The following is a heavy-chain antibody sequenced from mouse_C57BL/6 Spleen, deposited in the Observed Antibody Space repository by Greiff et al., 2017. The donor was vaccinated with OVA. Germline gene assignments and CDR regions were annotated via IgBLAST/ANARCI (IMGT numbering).Heavy chain of an antibody. J-gene: IGHJ1*03. Sequence: EVKLMESGPGLAKPSQTLSLTCSVTGYSITSDYWNWIRKFPGNKLEYMGYISYSGSTYYNPSLKSRISITRDTSKNQYYLQLNSVTTEDTATYYCARSPYDYDDGWYFDVWGTGTTVTVSS. CDR3: ARSPYDYDDGWYFDV. CDR1: GYSITSDY. V-gene: IGHV3-8*01. D-gene: IGHD2-4*01. CDR2: ISYSGST.